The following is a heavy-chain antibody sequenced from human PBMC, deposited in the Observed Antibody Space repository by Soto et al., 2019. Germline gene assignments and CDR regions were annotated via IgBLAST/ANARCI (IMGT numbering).Heavy chain of an antibody. J-gene: IGHJ4*02. D-gene: IGHD6-6*01. CDR2: ISYDGSNK. V-gene: IGHV3-30-3*01. CDR3: ARGRSIAARRGYFDY. Sequence: GGSLRLSCAASGFTFSSYAMHWVRQAPGKGLEWVAVISYDGSNKYYADSVKGRFTISRGNSKNTLYLQMNSLRAEDTAVYYCARGRSIAARRGYFDYWGQGTLVTVSS. CDR1: GFTFSSYA.